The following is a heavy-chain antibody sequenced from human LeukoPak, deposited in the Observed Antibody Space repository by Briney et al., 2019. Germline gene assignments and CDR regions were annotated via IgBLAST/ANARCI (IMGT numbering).Heavy chain of an antibody. CDR3: ARRDSNSPFDY. J-gene: IGHJ4*02. V-gene: IGHV5-51*01. CDR2: IYSGDSDT. D-gene: IGHD3-22*01. Sequence: GESLKISCKGSGYSFTTYWIGWVRQMPGKGLEWMGIIYSGDSDTRYSPSFQGQVTISADKSISTAYLQWSSLKASDTAIYHCARRDSNSPFDYWGQGTLVTISS. CDR1: GYSFTTYW.